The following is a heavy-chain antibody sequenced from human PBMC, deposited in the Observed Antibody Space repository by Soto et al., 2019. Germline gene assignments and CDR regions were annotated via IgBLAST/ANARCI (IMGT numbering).Heavy chain of an antibody. D-gene: IGHD6-13*01. CDR3: TRRHVAAAGGFDP. J-gene: IGHJ5*02. CDR1: GGSISSSSYY. Sequence: SETLSLTCTVSGGSISSSSYYWGWIRQPPGKRLEWIGSIYYSRATYYNPSLKSRVAISADTPKNQFSLKLDSVTAADTAMYFCTRRHVAAAGGFDPWGQGTLVTVSS. CDR2: IYYSRAT. V-gene: IGHV4-39*01.